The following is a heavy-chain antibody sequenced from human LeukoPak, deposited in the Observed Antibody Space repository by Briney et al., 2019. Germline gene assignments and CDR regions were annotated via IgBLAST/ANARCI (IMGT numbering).Heavy chain of an antibody. CDR3: ARGLSDYGDFGGI. D-gene: IGHD4-17*01. CDR1: GGSISSYY. V-gene: IGHV4-59*01. CDR2: IYYSGNT. Sequence: SETLSLTCTVSGGSISSYYWSWIRQPPGNGLEWIGYIYYSGNTKYNPSLRSRVTISIDTSKNQFSLKLSSVTAADTAVYYCARGLSDYGDFGGIWGQGTMVTVSS. J-gene: IGHJ3*02.